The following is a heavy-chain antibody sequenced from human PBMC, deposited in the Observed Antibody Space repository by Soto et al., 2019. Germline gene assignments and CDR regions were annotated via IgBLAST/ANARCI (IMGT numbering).Heavy chain of an antibody. D-gene: IGHD4-17*01. V-gene: IGHV4-31*03. Sequence: VSLTCTVSGGSISSGGYYWSWIRQHPGKGLEWIGYIYYTGSPCYNPSLKSRVTISVDTSKNQFSLKLTSVTAADTAVYYCARDEEVNYADYGGSDHYYGMDVWGQGTTVTVSS. CDR1: GGSISSGGYY. CDR3: ARDEEVNYADYGGSDHYYGMDV. J-gene: IGHJ6*02. CDR2: IYYTGSP.